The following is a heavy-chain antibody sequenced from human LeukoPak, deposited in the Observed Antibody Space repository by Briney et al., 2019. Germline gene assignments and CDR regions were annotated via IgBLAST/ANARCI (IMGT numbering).Heavy chain of an antibody. J-gene: IGHJ4*02. D-gene: IGHD2-15*01. CDR2: ISNSGGST. CDR3: AKDRMLYSTGEFDY. CDR1: GSTFSSYA. Sequence: GEALRLSCAASGSTFSSYAMNWVRPAPGKGLEWVSTISNSGGSTYYADSVKGRFTISRDNSRNTLYLQMHSLTAEDTAVYYCAKDRMLYSTGEFDYWGQGTLVTVSS. V-gene: IGHV3-23*01.